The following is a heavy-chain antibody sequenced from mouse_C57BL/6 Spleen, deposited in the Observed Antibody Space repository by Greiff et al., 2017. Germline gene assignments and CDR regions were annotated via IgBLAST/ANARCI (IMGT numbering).Heavy chain of an antibody. CDR3: EREGSYYYGSRFAY. V-gene: IGHV5-4*01. Sequence: EVHLVEPGGGLVKPGGSLKLSCAASGFTFSSYAMSWVRQTPEKRLEWVATISDGGIYTYYPDNVKGRFTISRNNAKNNLYLQMSHLKSEDTDMYDCEREGSYYYGSRFAYWGQGTLGTVSA. J-gene: IGHJ3*01. CDR1: GFTFSSYA. CDR2: ISDGGIYT. D-gene: IGHD1-1*01.